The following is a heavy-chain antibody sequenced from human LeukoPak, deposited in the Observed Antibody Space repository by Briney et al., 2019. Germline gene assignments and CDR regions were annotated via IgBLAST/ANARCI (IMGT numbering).Heavy chain of an antibody. V-gene: IGHV4-34*01. CDR1: GGSISSYY. CDR3: ARLVRGANDYGDHVPLYYYYGMDV. J-gene: IGHJ6*02. Sequence: SETLSLTCTVSGGSISSYYWSWIRQPPGKGLEWIGEINHSGSTNYNPSLKSRVTISVDTSKNQFSLKLSSVTAADTAVYYCARLVRGANDYGDHVPLYYYYGMDVWGQGTTVTVSS. CDR2: INHSGST. D-gene: IGHD4-17*01.